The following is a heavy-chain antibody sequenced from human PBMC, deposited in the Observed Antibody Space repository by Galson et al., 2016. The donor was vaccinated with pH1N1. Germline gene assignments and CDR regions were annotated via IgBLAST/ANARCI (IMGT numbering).Heavy chain of an antibody. Sequence: SLRLSCAASGFTFSSYSMNWVRQAPGKGLEWVSYISSSSSTMYYADSVKGRFTISRDNAKNSLYLQMNSLRAEDTAVYYCARVNHYYYYGMDVWGQGTTVTVSS. CDR2: ISSSSSTM. V-gene: IGHV3-48*01. CDR1: GFTFSSYS. D-gene: IGHD1-14*01. J-gene: IGHJ6*02. CDR3: ARVNHYYYYGMDV.